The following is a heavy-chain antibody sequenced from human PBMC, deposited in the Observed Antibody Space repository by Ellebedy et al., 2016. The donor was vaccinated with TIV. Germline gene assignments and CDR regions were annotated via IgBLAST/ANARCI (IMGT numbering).Heavy chain of an antibody. Sequence: GGSLRLSCAASGFTFSSYAMHWVRQAPGKGLEWVALIWHDVSDEDYADSVKGRFTISRDNSQKTLYLQMNSLRAEDTAVYYWARGEYSGYAPPGYWGQGSLVTVSS. CDR2: IWHDVSDE. CDR1: GFTFSSYA. J-gene: IGHJ4*02. CDR3: ARGEYSGYAPPGY. D-gene: IGHD5-12*01. V-gene: IGHV3-33*01.